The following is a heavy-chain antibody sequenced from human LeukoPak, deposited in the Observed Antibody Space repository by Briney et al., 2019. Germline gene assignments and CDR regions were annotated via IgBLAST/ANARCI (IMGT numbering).Heavy chain of an antibody. CDR2: ISGGGDIT. Sequence: PGGSLRLSCAASGFNFANHAMSWVRQTAGKGLEWVSAISGGGDITYYADPVKGRFTISRDNSKDTLFLQMHSLRPGDTAVYYCVREDTPATANYWGQGTLVTISS. CDR1: GFNFANHA. V-gene: IGHV3-23*01. D-gene: IGHD2-21*02. CDR3: VREDTPATANY. J-gene: IGHJ4*02.